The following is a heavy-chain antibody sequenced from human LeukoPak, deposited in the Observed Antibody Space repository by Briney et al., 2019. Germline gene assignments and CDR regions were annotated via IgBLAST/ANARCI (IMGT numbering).Heavy chain of an antibody. CDR1: VYTFSSYP. Sequence: GGSLRLSCAASVYTFSSYPMHWVRKAPCKGLEWVAVISYDGSNKYYADSVKGRFTISRDNSKNTLYLQMNSLRAEDTAVYYCAREGALAFDYWGQGTLVTVSS. D-gene: IGHD5-12*01. V-gene: IGHV3-30-3*01. CDR2: ISYDGSNK. CDR3: AREGALAFDY. J-gene: IGHJ4*02.